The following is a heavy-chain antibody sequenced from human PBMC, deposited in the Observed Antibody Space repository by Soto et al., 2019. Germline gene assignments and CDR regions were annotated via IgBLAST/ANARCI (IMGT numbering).Heavy chain of an antibody. CDR2: ISGSGGST. Sequence: PVGSLRLSCAASGFTFSSYAMSWVRQAPGKGLEWVSAISGSGGSTYYADSVKGRFTISRDNSKNTLYLQMNSLRAEDTAVYYCAKDRRDIVGIPKGNNWFDPWGQGTLVTVSS. CDR1: GFTFSSYA. V-gene: IGHV3-23*01. D-gene: IGHD2-15*01. CDR3: AKDRRDIVGIPKGNNWFDP. J-gene: IGHJ5*02.